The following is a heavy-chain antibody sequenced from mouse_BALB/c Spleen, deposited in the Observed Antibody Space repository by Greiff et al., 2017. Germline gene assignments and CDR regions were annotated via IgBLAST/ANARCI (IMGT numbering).Heavy chain of an antibody. CDR2: INPDSSTI. CDR3: ARELYYYGTVYAMDY. CDR1: GFDFSRYW. Sequence: EVQLVESGGGLVQPGGSLKLSCAASGFDFSRYWMSWVRQAPGKGLEWIGEINPDSSTINYTPSLKDKFIISRDNAKNTLYLQMSKVRSEDTALYYCARELYYYGTVYAMDYWGQGTSVTVSS. V-gene: IGHV4-1*02. J-gene: IGHJ4*01. D-gene: IGHD1-1*01.